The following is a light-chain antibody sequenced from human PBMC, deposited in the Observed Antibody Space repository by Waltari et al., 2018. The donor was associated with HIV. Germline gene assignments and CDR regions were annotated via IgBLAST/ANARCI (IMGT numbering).Light chain of an antibody. V-gene: IGLV2-14*01. CDR1: SRDVGGYNY. CDR2: EVS. J-gene: IGLJ3*02. Sequence: QSALTHPASVSGSPGQSITISCTGTSRDVGGYNYVPWHQQHPGTAPKLMIFEVSNRPSGVSNRFSGSKSVNTAALTISGLQAEDEADDDCSSYTTRSTPDPNWVFGGGTKLTVL. CDR3: SSYTTRSTPDPNWV.